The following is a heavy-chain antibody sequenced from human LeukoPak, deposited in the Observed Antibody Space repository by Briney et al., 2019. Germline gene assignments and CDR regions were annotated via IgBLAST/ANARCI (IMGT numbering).Heavy chain of an antibody. CDR3: ARAGFLITFGGVIS. V-gene: IGHV3-11*04. CDR1: GFTFSDYY. J-gene: IGHJ5*02. CDR2: ISSSGSTI. Sequence: PGGSLRLSCAASGFTFSDYYMSWIRQAPGKGLEWVSSISSSGSTIYYADSVKGRFTISRDNAKNSLYLQMNSLRAEDTAIYYCARAGFLITFGGVISWGQGTLVTVSS. D-gene: IGHD3-16*02.